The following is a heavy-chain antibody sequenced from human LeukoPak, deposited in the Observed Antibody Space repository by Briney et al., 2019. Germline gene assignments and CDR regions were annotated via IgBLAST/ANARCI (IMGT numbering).Heavy chain of an antibody. D-gene: IGHD5-24*01. CDR1: GFTFDDYA. CDR2: ISWNSGSI. CDR3: AKEMATTPCFDY. Sequence: GRSLRLSCAASGFTFDDYAMHWVRQAPGKGLEWVSGISWNSGSIGYADSVKGRFTISRDNAKNSLYLQMNSLRAEDTALYYCAKEMATTPCFDYWGQRTLVTVSS. J-gene: IGHJ4*02. V-gene: IGHV3-9*01.